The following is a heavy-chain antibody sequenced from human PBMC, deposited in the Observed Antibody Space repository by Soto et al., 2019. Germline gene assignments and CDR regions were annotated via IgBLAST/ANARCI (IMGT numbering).Heavy chain of an antibody. V-gene: IGHV1-69*01. CDR2: IIPIFGTT. D-gene: IGHD6-13*01. CDR1: GGTLSSYA. CDR3: ARAPHVSSSLSRGLYQYGMDV. J-gene: IGHJ6*02. Sequence: QVQLVQSGAEVKKPGSSVKVSCKASGGTLSSYAISWVRQAPGQGLEWMGGIIPIFGTTNYAQRFQGRVTITADESTSTAYMELSSLRSEDTAMFYCARAPHVSSSLSRGLYQYGMDVWGQGTTVTVSS.